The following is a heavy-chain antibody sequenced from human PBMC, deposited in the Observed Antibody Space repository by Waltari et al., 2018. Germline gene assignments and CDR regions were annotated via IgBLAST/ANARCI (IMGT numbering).Heavy chain of an antibody. D-gene: IGHD2-15*01. CDR2: INHSGST. J-gene: IGHJ4*02. V-gene: IGHV4-34*01. CDR3: ARDSGSTDYGPGYYFDY. Sequence: QVQLQQWGAGLLKPSETLSLTCAVYGGSFSGYYWSWIRQPPGKGLEWIGEINHSGSTNDNPSLKSRVTISVDTSKNQFSLKLSSVTAADTAVYYCARDSGSTDYGPGYYFDYWGQGTLVTVSS. CDR1: GGSFSGYY.